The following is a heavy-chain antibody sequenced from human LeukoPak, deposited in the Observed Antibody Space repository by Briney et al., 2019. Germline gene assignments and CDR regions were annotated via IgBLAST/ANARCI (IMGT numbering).Heavy chain of an antibody. V-gene: IGHV4-34*01. D-gene: IGHD6-19*01. CDR3: ARFGSGWYLDY. CDR1: GGSFSGYY. CDR2: INHSGST. J-gene: IGHJ4*02. Sequence: TSETLSLTCAVYGGSFSGYYWSWIRQPPGKGLEWIGEINHSGSTNYNPSLKSRVTISVDTSKNQFSLKLSSVTAADTAVYYCARFGSGWYLDYWGQGTLVTVSS.